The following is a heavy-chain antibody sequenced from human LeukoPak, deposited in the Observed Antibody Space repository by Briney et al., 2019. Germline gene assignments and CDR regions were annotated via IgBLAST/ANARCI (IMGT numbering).Heavy chain of an antibody. CDR2: IYSSGST. CDR3: ARERYYYDSCSYFSAFDT. Sequence: SETLSLTCTVSGGSINSGNYYWSWIRQPAGKGLERIGRIYSSGSTNYNPSLKSRVTISVDTSKNQFSLKLNSLTAADTAVYYCARERYYYDSCSYFSAFDTWGQGTMVTVSS. J-gene: IGHJ3*02. D-gene: IGHD3-22*01. CDR1: GGSINSGNYY. V-gene: IGHV4-61*02.